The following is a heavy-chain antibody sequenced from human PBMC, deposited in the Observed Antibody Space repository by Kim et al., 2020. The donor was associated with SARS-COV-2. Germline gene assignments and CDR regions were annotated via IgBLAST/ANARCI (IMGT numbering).Heavy chain of an antibody. CDR2: IFYSGST. J-gene: IGHJ2*01. V-gene: IGHV4-39*01. Sequence: SETLSLTCTVSGGSISSSSYYWGWIRQPPGKGLEWIGSIFYSGSTYYNPSLKSRVTISADTSKNQFSLKLSSVTAADTAVYYCASPIVVVPAAAPGYWYFDLWGRGTLVTVSS. CDR3: ASPIVVVPAAAPGYWYFDL. D-gene: IGHD2-2*01. CDR1: GGSISSSSYY.